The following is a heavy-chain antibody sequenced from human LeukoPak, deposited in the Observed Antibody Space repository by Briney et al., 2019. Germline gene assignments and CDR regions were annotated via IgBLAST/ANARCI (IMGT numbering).Heavy chain of an antibody. CDR1: GYTFTDHY. V-gene: IGHV1-2*02. Sequence: ASVKVSCKASGYTFTDHYMHWVRQAPGQGLEWMGWINPSSGGTNFAQKFQGRVTMTRDTSISTADMELSRLRSDDTAVYYCARGRGGSYYNWFDAWGQGTLVTVSS. D-gene: IGHD1-26*01. CDR3: ARGRGGSYYNWFDA. CDR2: INPSSGGT. J-gene: IGHJ5*02.